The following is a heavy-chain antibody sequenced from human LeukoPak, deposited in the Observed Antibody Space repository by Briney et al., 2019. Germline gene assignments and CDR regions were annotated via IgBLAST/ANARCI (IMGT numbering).Heavy chain of an antibody. D-gene: IGHD6-19*01. Sequence: ASVKVSCKASGYTFTSYYMHWVRQAPGQGLEWMGIINPSGGSTSYAQKFQGRVTMTRDTSTSTVYMELSSLRAEDTAVYYCAKERTGWYYYYAMDVWGQGTTVTVSS. CDR2: INPSGGST. V-gene: IGHV1-46*01. CDR3: AKERTGWYYYYAMDV. J-gene: IGHJ6*02. CDR1: GYTFTSYY.